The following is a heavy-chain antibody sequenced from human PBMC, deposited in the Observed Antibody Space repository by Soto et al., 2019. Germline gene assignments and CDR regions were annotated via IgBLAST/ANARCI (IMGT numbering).Heavy chain of an antibody. Sequence: QVQLVQSGAEMKEPGSSVKVSCKTSGGTFSRSAISWLRQAPGQGLEWMGGIIPLFRTPDYAQKFQGRVTIAADESTSTAYMELSSLRSEDTAVYYCARDNDRLQLGGNYYYIRDVWGQGTTITVSS. CDR2: IIPLFRTP. V-gene: IGHV1-69*12. D-gene: IGHD4-4*01. CDR1: GGTFSRSA. J-gene: IGHJ6*01. CDR3: ARDNDRLQLGGNYYYIRDV.